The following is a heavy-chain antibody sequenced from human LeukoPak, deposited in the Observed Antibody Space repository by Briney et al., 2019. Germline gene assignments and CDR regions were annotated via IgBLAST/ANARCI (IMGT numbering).Heavy chain of an antibody. D-gene: IGHD1-26*01. Sequence: ASVKVSCKASGYTFTSYGISWVRQAPGQGLEWMGWINPNSGGTNYAQKFQGRVTMTRDTSISTAYMELSRLRSDDTAVYYCASLGGATDFDYWGQGTLVTVSS. CDR2: INPNSGGT. V-gene: IGHV1-2*02. J-gene: IGHJ4*02. CDR1: GYTFTSYG. CDR3: ASLGGATDFDY.